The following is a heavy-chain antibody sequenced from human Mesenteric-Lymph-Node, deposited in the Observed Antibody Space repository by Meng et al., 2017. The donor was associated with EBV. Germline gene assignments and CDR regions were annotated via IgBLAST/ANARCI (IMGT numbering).Heavy chain of an antibody. V-gene: IGHV4-30-2*01. J-gene: IGHJ4*02. D-gene: IGHD3-9*01. CDR1: GCSLSIGGYA. CDR2: IYHTRTT. CDR3: ARAGAYYDVLTGFDY. Sequence: LNLHEHGLCILNPSTHLSPTCSVFGCSLSIGGYAWNWIRQTPGRGLEWIGYIYHTRTTYYNPSFKSRVTMSVARSTNQFSLWLKSVTAADTAIYYCARAGAYYDVLTGFDYWGQGTLVTVSS.